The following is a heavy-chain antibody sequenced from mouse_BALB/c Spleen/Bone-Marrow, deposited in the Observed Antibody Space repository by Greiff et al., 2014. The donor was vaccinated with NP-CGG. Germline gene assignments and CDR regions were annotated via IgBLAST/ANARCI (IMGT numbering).Heavy chain of an antibody. CDR2: VRLKSNNYAT. CDR1: GFTFSNYW. J-gene: IGHJ3*01. CDR3: TTGFAY. V-gene: IGHV6-6*02. Sequence: EVQRVESGGGLVQPGGSMKLSCVASGFTFSNYWMNWVRQSPEKGLEWVAEVRLKSNNYATHYAESVKGRFTISRDDSKSSVYLQMNNLRAEDTGIYYCTTGFAYWGQGTLVTVSA.